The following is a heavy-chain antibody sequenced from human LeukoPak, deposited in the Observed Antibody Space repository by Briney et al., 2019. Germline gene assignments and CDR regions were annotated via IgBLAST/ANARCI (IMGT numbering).Heavy chain of an antibody. V-gene: IGHV1-18*01. Sequence: APVKVSCKASGYTFSSYGVTWVRQAPGQGLEWMGWISAYNGNTNYAQKLQDRVTLTTDTSTNTAYMELRSLRSDDTAAYYCARALYSSGWYDYWGQGTLVTVSS. J-gene: IGHJ4*02. D-gene: IGHD6-19*01. CDR1: GYTFSSYG. CDR2: ISAYNGNT. CDR3: ARALYSSGWYDY.